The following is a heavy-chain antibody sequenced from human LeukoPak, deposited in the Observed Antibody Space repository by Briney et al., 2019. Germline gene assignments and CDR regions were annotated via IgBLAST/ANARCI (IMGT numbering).Heavy chain of an antibody. D-gene: IGHD1-1*01. CDR1: GFTFSDYG. CDR3: ARDLGGYTYGMDV. V-gene: IGHV3-23*01. Sequence: PGGSLRLSCAGSGFTFSDYGMSWVRQAPGTGLEWVSAISGSGGSTYSADSVKGRFTISRDNSKNTLYLQMNSLRAEDTAVYYCARDLGGYTYGMDVWGQGTTVTVSS. J-gene: IGHJ6*02. CDR2: ISGSGGST.